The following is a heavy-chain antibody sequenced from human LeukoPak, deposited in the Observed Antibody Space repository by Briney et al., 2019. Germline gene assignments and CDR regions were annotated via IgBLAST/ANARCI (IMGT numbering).Heavy chain of an antibody. D-gene: IGHD6-13*01. Sequence: GGSLRLSCAASGFTFSSYGMHWVRQAPGKGLEWVAFIRYDGSNKYYADSVKGRFTISRDNSKNSLYLQMNSLTTEDTAVYYCVKATAGGPTPFDYWGQGSLVTVSS. CDR3: VKATAGGPTPFDY. CDR2: IRYDGSNK. J-gene: IGHJ4*02. V-gene: IGHV3-30*02. CDR1: GFTFSSYG.